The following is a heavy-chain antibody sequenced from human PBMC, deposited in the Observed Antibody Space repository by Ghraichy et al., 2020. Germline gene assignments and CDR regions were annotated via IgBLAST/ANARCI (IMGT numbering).Heavy chain of an antibody. D-gene: IGHD6-25*01. CDR2: TSHSGIT. CDR1: GGGSFMGYY. V-gene: IGHV4-34*01. J-gene: IGHJ5*02. CDR3: TRAPRHVTVFEVVVSYGSVDA. Sequence: SETLSLTCAVYGGGSFMGYYWSWIRQSPEKGLVWFGETSHSGITKFNPSLSSRVTISVDTSKNQFSLNLRSVTAADTAVYYCTRAPRHVTVFEVVVSYGSVDAWSQGTPVTVSS.